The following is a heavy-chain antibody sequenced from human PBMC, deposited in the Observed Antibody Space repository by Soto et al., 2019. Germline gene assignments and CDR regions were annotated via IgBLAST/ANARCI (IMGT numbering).Heavy chain of an antibody. CDR1: GDSISSDGYH. J-gene: IGHJ4*02. D-gene: IGHD4-4*01. CDR2: IYNGGRT. V-gene: IGHV4-30-4*01. CDR3: ARATCGRAYINCFDH. Sequence: SETLSLTCTVSGDSISSDGYHWSWIRQSPGKGLEWIGYIYNGGRTFYRPSLESQINMSLDATKNSYSLRLTSVTAADTAVYYCARATCGRAYINCFDHWGQGIMVTVSS.